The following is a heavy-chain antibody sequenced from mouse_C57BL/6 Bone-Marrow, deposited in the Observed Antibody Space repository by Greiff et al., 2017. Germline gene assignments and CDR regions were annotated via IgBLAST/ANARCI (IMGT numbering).Heavy chain of an antibody. CDR2: IDPSDSYT. V-gene: IGHV1-50*01. CDR1: GYTFTSYW. Sequence: QVQLQQPGAELVKPGASVKLSCKASGYTFTSYWMQWVKQRPGQGLEWIGEIDPSDSYTNYNQKFKGKATLTVDTSSSTAYMQLSSLTSEDSAVYYCARLAPPTGYDEGGYYFDYWGQGTTLTVSS. D-gene: IGHD2-2*01. J-gene: IGHJ2*01. CDR3: ARLAPPTGYDEGGYYFDY.